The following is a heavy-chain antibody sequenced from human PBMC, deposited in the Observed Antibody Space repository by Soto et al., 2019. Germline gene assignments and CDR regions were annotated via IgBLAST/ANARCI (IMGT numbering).Heavy chain of an antibody. CDR1: GGAFNNYS. D-gene: IGHD6-25*01. CDR2: IIPIVGTA. CDR3: ASGPPIVAALKY. Sequence: GASVKVSCKGSGGAFNNYSINWVRQAPGQGLEWMGGIIPIVGTATYAQTFQGRVTITADKSTSSAYMELNSLRSEDTAVYYCASGPPIVAALKYWGQGSLVTVSS. V-gene: IGHV1-69*06. J-gene: IGHJ4*02.